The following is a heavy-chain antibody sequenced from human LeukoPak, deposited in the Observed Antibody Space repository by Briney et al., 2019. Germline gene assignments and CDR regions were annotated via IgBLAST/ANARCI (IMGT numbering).Heavy chain of an antibody. CDR2: IYYSGSI. Sequence: SETLSLTCTVSGASISSYYRSWIRQPPGKGLEWIGDIYYSGSIKYNPSLKSRVTMSVDTSKNQFSLKLSSVTAADTAIYYCARENPSGYYNRPIDYWGQGTLVTVSS. CDR3: ARENPSGYYNRPIDY. CDR1: GASISSYY. J-gene: IGHJ4*02. V-gene: IGHV4-59*01. D-gene: IGHD3-22*01.